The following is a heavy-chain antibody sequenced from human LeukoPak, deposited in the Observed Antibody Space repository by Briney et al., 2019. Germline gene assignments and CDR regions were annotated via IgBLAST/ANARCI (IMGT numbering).Heavy chain of an antibody. CDR2: IYYSGSI. Sequence: SETLSLTCTVSGASISSYYRSWIRQPPGKGLEWIGDIYYSGSIKYNPSLKSRVTMSVDTSKNQFSLKLSSVTAADTAIYYCARENPSGYYNRPIDYWGQGTLVTVSS. CDR3: ARENPSGYYNRPIDY. CDR1: GASISSYY. J-gene: IGHJ4*02. V-gene: IGHV4-59*01. D-gene: IGHD3-22*01.